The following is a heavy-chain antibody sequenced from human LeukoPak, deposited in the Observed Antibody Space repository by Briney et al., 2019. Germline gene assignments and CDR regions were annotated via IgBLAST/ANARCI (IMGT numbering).Heavy chain of an antibody. CDR1: GGTFSSYA. V-gene: IGHV1-69*04. CDR2: IIPILGIA. D-gene: IGHD6-6*01. Sequence: SVKVSCKASGGTFSSYAISWVRQAPGQGLEWMGRIIPILGIANYAQKFQGRVTITTDESTSTAYMELSSLRSEDTAVYYCARDPSTSSIAARLTLVYWGQGTLVTVSS. J-gene: IGHJ4*02. CDR3: ARDPSTSSIAARLTLVY.